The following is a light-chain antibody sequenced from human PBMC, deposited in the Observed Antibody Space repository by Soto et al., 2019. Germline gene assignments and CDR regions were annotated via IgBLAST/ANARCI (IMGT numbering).Light chain of an antibody. Sequence: EIVLTQSPGTLSLSPGERATLSCRASEFIISSYLAWFQQKPGQAPRLLIYGASSRATGIPDRFSGSGSGTDFTLTISRLESEDLAVYYCQQYGSSPLTFGPGTKVDIK. CDR1: EFIISSY. J-gene: IGKJ3*01. CDR3: QQYGSSPLT. CDR2: GAS. V-gene: IGKV3-20*01.